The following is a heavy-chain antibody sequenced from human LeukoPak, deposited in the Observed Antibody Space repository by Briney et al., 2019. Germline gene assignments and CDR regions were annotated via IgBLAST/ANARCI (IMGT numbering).Heavy chain of an antibody. Sequence: GGSLRLSCAASGFTFSTYNMNWVRQAPGKGLEWVSSISSSSYYIYYADSVKGRFTISRDNAKNSLYLQMNSLRAEDTAVYYCATEAYYHFDYWGQGTLVTVSS. V-gene: IGHV3-21*01. J-gene: IGHJ4*02. CDR1: GFTFSTYN. D-gene: IGHD3-10*01. CDR3: ATEAYYHFDY. CDR2: ISSSSYYI.